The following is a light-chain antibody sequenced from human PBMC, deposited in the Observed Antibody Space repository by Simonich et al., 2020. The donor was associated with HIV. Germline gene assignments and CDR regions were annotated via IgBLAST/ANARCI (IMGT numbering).Light chain of an antibody. V-gene: IGKV1-13*02. Sequence: AIQLTQSPSSLSASVGDRVTITCRASQGISSALAWYQQKPGKAPKLLIYDASSLESGVPSRFSGSGSGTEFTLTISSLQPEDFATYYCQQLNSYPRALTFGGGTKVEIK. CDR1: QGISSA. CDR3: QQLNSYPRALT. J-gene: IGKJ4*01. CDR2: DAS.